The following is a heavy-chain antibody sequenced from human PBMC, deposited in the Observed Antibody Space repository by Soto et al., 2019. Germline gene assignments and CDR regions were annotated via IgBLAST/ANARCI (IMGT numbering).Heavy chain of an antibody. CDR1: GFPFSTYW. CDR2: INSDVSHT. Sequence: QPGRSLRLYCAASGFPFSTYWMHLIRQVPGKGLECVSRINSDVSHTYYADSVKGRFTISRDDAKTSLYLQMDNLRPEDTAVSYCTNGAPYHTGADYGGQGTLVTVS. J-gene: IGHJ1*01. V-gene: IGHV3-74*01. CDR3: TNGAPYHTGADY. D-gene: IGHD2-8*01.